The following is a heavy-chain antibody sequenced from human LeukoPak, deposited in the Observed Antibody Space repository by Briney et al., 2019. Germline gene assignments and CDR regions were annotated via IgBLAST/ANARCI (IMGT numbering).Heavy chain of an antibody. D-gene: IGHD2-2*03. V-gene: IGHV1-69*05. Sequence: GASVRVSCKASGYSFTNYYMHWVRQAPGQGLEWMGGIIPIFGTANYAQKFQGRVTITTDESTSTAYMELSSLRSEDTAVYYCATGYCSSTSCYAFWFDPWGQGTLVTVSS. CDR2: IIPIFGTA. CDR1: GYSFTNYY. CDR3: ATGYCSSTSCYAFWFDP. J-gene: IGHJ5*02.